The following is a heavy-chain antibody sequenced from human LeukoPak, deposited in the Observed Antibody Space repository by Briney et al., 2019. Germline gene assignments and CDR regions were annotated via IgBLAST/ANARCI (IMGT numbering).Heavy chain of an antibody. CDR3: ASHYYDSSGYSL. D-gene: IGHD3-22*01. V-gene: IGHV4-4*07. J-gene: IGHJ4*02. Sequence: SETLSLTCTVSGGSISSYYWSWIRQPAGKGLEWIGRIYTSGSTNYTPSLKSRVTMSVDTSKNQFSLKLSSVTAADTAVYYCASHYYDSSGYSLWGQGTLVTVSS. CDR1: GGSISSYY. CDR2: IYTSGST.